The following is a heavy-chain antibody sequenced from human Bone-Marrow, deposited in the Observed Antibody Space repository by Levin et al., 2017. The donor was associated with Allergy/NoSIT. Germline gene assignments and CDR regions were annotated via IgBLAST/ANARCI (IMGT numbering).Heavy chain of an antibody. CDR1: GFPFSSYA. CDR3: AKARIPSRLAVAVASDY. J-gene: IGHJ4*02. Sequence: QAGGSLRLSCAASGFPFSSYAMTWVRQAPGKGLEWVSAISGSGTGTYYADSVKGRFTISRDNSKNTLYLQMHSLRAEDTAVYSCAKARIPSRLAVAVASDYWGQGTLVTVSS. V-gene: IGHV3-23*01. D-gene: IGHD6-19*01. CDR2: ISGSGTGT.